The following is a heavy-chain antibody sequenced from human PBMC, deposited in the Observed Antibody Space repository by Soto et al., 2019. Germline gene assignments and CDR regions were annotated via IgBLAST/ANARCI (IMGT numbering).Heavy chain of an antibody. V-gene: IGHV4-34*01. Sequence: QVQLQQWGAGLLKPSETLSLTCAVYGGSFSGYYWSWIRQPPGKGLEWIGEINHSGSTNYNPSLKSRVTISVDTSKNQFSLKLSSVTAADTAVYYCARGNINYDSSGYYYSPHFDYWGQGTLVTVSS. CDR3: ARGNINYDSSGYYYSPHFDY. CDR2: INHSGST. CDR1: GGSFSGYY. D-gene: IGHD3-22*01. J-gene: IGHJ4*02.